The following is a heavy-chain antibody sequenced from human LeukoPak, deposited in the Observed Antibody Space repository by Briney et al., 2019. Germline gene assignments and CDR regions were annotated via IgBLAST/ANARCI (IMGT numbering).Heavy chain of an antibody. CDR2: ISAYNGNT. Sequence: ASVKVSCKASGYTFTSYGISWVRQAPGQGLEWMGWISAYNGNTNYAQKLQGRVTITADKSTSTAYMELSSLRSEDTAVYYCAREPPYCGGDCYFDYWGQGTLVTVSS. D-gene: IGHD2-21*02. CDR3: AREPPYCGGDCYFDY. J-gene: IGHJ4*02. V-gene: IGHV1-18*01. CDR1: GYTFTSYG.